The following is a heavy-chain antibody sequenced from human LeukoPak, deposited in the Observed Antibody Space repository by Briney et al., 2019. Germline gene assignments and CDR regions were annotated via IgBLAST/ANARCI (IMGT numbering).Heavy chain of an antibody. CDR2: ISGSGGST. V-gene: IGHV3-23*01. J-gene: IGHJ4*02. CDR3: ARGSGGSYWYY. Sequence: GGSLRLSCAASGFTFSTNWMSWVRQAPGKGLEWVSAISGSGGSTYYADSVKGRFTISRDNAKNSLYLQMNSLRAEDTAVYYCARGSGGSYWYYWGQGTLVTVSS. CDR1: GFTFSTNW. D-gene: IGHD1-26*01.